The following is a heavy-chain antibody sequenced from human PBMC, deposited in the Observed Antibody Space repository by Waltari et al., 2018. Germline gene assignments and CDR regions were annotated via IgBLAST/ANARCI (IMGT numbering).Heavy chain of an antibody. V-gene: IGHV4-61*02. CDR1: GGSISSGSYY. CDR2: IYTSGST. D-gene: IGHD3-10*01. CDR3: ARDMVRGVIPFDY. J-gene: IGHJ4*02. Sequence: QVQLQESGPGLVKPSQTLSLTCTVSGGSISSGSYYWSWIRQPAGKGLEWIGRIYTSGSTNYNPALKSRVTISVDTSKNQFSLKRSSVTAADTAVYYGARDMVRGVIPFDYWGQGTLVTVSS.